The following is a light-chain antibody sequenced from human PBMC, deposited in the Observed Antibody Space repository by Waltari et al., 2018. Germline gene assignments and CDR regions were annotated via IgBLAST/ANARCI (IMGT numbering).Light chain of an antibody. Sequence: DIVMTQSPLSLSVTPGEPASISCRSSQCLLRHNGYYYLDWYLQKPGQSPQLLIYLGSNRASGVPDRFSGIGSGTDFTLKISRVEAEDVGVYYCMQALETRTFGQGTRLEIK. J-gene: IGKJ5*01. CDR3: MQALETRT. V-gene: IGKV2-28*01. CDR1: QCLLRHNGYYY. CDR2: LGS.